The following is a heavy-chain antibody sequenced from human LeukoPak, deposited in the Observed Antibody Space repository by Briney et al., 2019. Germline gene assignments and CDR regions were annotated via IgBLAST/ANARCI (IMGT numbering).Heavy chain of an antibody. J-gene: IGHJ5*02. CDR1: GGSFSGYY. V-gene: IGHV4-34*01. D-gene: IGHD6-13*01. CDR2: INHSGST. CDR3: ARGFMAAAGTVQTIAARWFDP. Sequence: PSETLSLTCAVYGGSFSGYYWSWIRQPPGKGLEWIGEINHSGSTNYNPSLKSRVTISVDTSKNQFSLKLSSVTAADTAVYYCARGFMAAAGTVQTIAARWFDPWGQGTLVTVSS.